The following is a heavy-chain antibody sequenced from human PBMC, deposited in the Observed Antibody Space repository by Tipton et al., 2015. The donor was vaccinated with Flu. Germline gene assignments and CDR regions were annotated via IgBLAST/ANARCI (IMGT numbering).Heavy chain of an antibody. J-gene: IGHJ3*01. D-gene: IGHD6-19*01. CDR2: IYYSGST. V-gene: IGHV4-59*12. Sequence: TLSLTCTVSGGTMSSYYWSWIRQSPGKGLEWIGNIYYSGSTYYKPSLESRLSISVDTSKNQFSLKLISMTAADTAVYYCARERRGGWPFYDAFDFWGQGTTVTVSS. CDR3: ARERRGGWPFYDAFDF. CDR1: GGTMSSYY.